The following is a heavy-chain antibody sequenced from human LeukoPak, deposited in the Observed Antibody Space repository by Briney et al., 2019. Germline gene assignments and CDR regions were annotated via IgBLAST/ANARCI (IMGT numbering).Heavy chain of an antibody. CDR2: TYYRSKWYN. Sequence: SQTLSLTCAISGDSVSSNNDAWTWIRQSPSRGLEWLGRTYYRSKWYNDYAASVKSRITIKPDTSKNQFSPQLNSVTAEDSAVYYCARSAGGTVDYWGQGTLVTVSS. V-gene: IGHV6-1*01. CDR1: GDSVSSNNDA. J-gene: IGHJ4*02. D-gene: IGHD6-13*01. CDR3: ARSAGGTVDY.